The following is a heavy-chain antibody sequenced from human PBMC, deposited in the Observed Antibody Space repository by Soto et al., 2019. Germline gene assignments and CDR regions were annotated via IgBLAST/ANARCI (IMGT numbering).Heavy chain of an antibody. V-gene: IGHV4-59*01. J-gene: IGHJ6*02. CDR3: ARGVSQGMDV. Sequence: PSETLSLTCNVSGGSISSDFWTWIRQPPGKGLEWIGYIYYSGSTNYNPSLKSRVIISGDTSKNQLSLTVSSVTTADTAVYYCARGVSQGMDVWGQGTTVTVSS. CDR2: IYYSGST. CDR1: GGSISSDF.